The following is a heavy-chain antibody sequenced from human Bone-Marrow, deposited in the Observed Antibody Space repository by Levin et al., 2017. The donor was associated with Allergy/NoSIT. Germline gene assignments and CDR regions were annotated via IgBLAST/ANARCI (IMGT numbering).Heavy chain of an antibody. D-gene: IGHD2-15*01. CDR3: ARDGGGLGY. CDR2: IYPDGSST. CDR1: GFTFSSYW. Sequence: GESLKISCAASGFTFSSYWMHWVRQPPGKGLVWVSRIYPDGSSTTYADSVQGRFTISRDNAKNTLYLQMNSLRTEDTAVYYCARDGGGLGYWGQGTLVTVSS. V-gene: IGHV3-74*01. J-gene: IGHJ4*02.